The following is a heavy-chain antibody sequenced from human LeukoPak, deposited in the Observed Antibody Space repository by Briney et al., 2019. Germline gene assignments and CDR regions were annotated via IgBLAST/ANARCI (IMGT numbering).Heavy chain of an antibody. CDR1: GYSFNTYA. CDR3: ARALNGNWFDP. Sequence: ASVKVSCKASGYSFNTYAMNWVRQAPGQGLEWMGWINTNTGNPTYAQGFTGRFVFSLDTSVSTAYLQISSLKADDTAVYYCARALNGNWFDPWGQGTLVTVSS. J-gene: IGHJ5*02. CDR2: INTNTGNP. V-gene: IGHV7-4-1*02. D-gene: IGHD1-1*01.